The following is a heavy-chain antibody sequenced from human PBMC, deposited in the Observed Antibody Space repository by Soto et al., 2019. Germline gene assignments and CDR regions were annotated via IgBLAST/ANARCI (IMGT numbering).Heavy chain of an antibody. CDR1: GFTVSNNY. J-gene: IGHJ6*02. CDR2: IYSGCNT. D-gene: IGHD2-2*01. Sequence: PGGSLRLSCAASGFTVSNNYMRWVRQAPGKGLEWVAVIYSGCNTYYAASVKGRFTISRDNSKNMLYLQMNNLRVEDTAVYYCARGASIAVVPGLDVWGQGTTVTVSS. V-gene: IGHV3-66*01. CDR3: ARGASIAVVPGLDV.